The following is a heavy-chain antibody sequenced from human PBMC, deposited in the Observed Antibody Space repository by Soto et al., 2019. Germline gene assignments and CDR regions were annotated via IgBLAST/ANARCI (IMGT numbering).Heavy chain of an antibody. V-gene: IGHV4-39*01. J-gene: IGHJ4*02. CDR1: GGSISSSSYY. Sequence: QVQLQESGPGLVKPSETLSLTCTVSGGSISSSSYYWGWIRQPPGKGLEWIGSIYYSGSPYYNSSLQSRVTIPVDTSKNQCSLNLMSVTAADTAVYYCARRDGYNHASRLDYWGQGTLVTVSS. CDR3: ARRDGYNHASRLDY. D-gene: IGHD5-12*01. CDR2: IYYSGSP.